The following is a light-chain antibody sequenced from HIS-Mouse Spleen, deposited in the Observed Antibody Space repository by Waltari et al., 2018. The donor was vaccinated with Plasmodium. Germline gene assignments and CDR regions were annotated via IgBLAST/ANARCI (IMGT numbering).Light chain of an antibody. Sequence: QSALTRPASVSGSPGQSITIPCTGTNRDVGSYNLSSWYQQHPGKAPKLMIYEGSKRPSGVSNRFSGSKSGNTASLTISGLQAEDEADYYCCSYAGSRMVFGGGTKLTVL. V-gene: IGLV2-23*01. J-gene: IGLJ2*01. CDR3: CSYAGSRMV. CDR2: EGS. CDR1: NRDVGSYNL.